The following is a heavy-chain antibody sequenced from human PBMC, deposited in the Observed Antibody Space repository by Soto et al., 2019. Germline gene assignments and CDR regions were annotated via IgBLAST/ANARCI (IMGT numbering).Heavy chain of an antibody. CDR1: GFTFSSYA. J-gene: IGHJ3*02. Sequence: GGSLRLSCAASGFTFSSYAMSWVRQAPGKGLEWVSAISGSGGSTYYADSVKGRFTISRDNSKNTLYLQMNSLRAEDTAVYYCAKVREFSGGNPRPDPFDIWGQGTMVTVSS. D-gene: IGHD2-15*01. V-gene: IGHV3-23*01. CDR2: ISGSGGST. CDR3: AKVREFSGGNPRPDPFDI.